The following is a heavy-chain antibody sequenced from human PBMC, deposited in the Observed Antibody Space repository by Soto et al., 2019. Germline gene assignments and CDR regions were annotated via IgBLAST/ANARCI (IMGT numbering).Heavy chain of an antibody. V-gene: IGHV4-31*03. J-gene: IGHJ4*02. CDR2: IYYSGST. CDR1: GGSISSGGYY. Sequence: SETLSLTCTVSGGSISSGGYYWSWIRQHPGKGLEWIGYIYYSGSTYYNPSLKSRVTVSVDTSKDQFSLKLSSVTAADTAVYYCARDGGDGYNLDYWGQGTLVTVSS. CDR3: ARDGGDGYNLDY. D-gene: IGHD2-21*01.